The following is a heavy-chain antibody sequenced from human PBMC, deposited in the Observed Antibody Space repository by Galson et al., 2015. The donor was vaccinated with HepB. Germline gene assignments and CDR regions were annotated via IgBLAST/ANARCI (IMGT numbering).Heavy chain of an antibody. D-gene: IGHD6-19*01. V-gene: IGHV3-30*04. CDR2: ISYDGSNK. J-gene: IGHJ4*02. Sequence: SLRLSCAASGFTFSSYAMHWVRQAPGKGLEWVAVISYDGSNKYYADSVKGRFTISRDNSKNTLYLQMNSLRAEDTAVYYCARVSPPSGIAVAGTGGYDYWSQGTLVTVSS. CDR1: GFTFSSYA. CDR3: ARVSPPSGIAVAGTGGYDY.